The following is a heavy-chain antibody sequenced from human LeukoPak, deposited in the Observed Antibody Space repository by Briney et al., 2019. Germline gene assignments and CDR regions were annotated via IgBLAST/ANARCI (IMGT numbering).Heavy chain of an antibody. D-gene: IGHD4-17*01. V-gene: IGHV3-21*04. CDR2: ISWNSGRL. CDR3: AGDHFPTTVTLYNWFDP. CDR1: GFTFSSYA. Sequence: GGSLRLSCAASGFTFSSYAMSWVRQAPGKGLEWVSAISWNSGRLVYADSVKGRFTISRDNAKNSLYLQMNSLRAEDTAVYYCAGDHFPTTVTLYNWFDPWGQGTLVTVSA. J-gene: IGHJ5*02.